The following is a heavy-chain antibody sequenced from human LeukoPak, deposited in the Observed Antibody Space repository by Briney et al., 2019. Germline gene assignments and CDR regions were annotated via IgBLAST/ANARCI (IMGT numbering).Heavy chain of an antibody. V-gene: IGHV3-30*02. CDR2: IRYDGSNK. Sequence: GGSLRLSCAASGFTFSSYGMHWVRQAPGKGLEWEAFIRYDGSNKYYADSVKGRFTISRDNSKNTLYLQMNSLRAEDTAVYYCAKSVLTGYYYYGMDVWGQGTTVTVSS. CDR1: GFTFSSYG. CDR3: AKSVLTGYYYYGMDV. D-gene: IGHD3-9*01. J-gene: IGHJ6*02.